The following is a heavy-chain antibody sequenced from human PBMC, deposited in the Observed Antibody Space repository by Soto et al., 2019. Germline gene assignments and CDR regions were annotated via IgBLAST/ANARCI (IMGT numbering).Heavy chain of an antibody. CDR2: INHSGGT. V-gene: IGHV4-34*01. CDR3: ARHGGAHYDSSGYHYALDY. CDR1: GGSFSAYY. J-gene: IGHJ4*02. D-gene: IGHD3-22*01. Sequence: SETLSLTCAVYGGSFSAYYWSWIRQPPGKGLEWIGEINHSGGTSYNPSLKSRVTISVDTSKSQFSLKLTSVTAADRAVYYCARHGGAHYDSSGYHYALDYWGQGTPVTVSS.